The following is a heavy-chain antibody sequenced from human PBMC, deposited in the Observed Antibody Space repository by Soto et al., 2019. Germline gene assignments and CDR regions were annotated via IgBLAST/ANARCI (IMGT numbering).Heavy chain of an antibody. Sequence: GGSLRLSCAASGFTFSSYWMSWVRQAPGKGLEWVANIKQDGSEKYYVDSVKGRFTISRDNAKNSLYLQMNSLRAEDTAVYYCARDLAYYDILTGYYGYYFDYWGQGTLVTVSS. CDR2: IKQDGSEK. V-gene: IGHV3-7*01. J-gene: IGHJ4*02. D-gene: IGHD3-9*01. CDR3: ARDLAYYDILTGYYGYYFDY. CDR1: GFTFSSYW.